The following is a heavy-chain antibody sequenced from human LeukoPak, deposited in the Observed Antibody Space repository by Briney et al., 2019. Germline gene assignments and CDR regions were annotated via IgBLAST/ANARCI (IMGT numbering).Heavy chain of an antibody. J-gene: IGHJ4*02. CDR2: IYSGGST. V-gene: IGHV3-66*04. CDR1: GITVSSNY. D-gene: IGHD5-18*01. Sequence: GGSLRLSCAASGITVSSNYMSWVRQAPGKGLEWVSVIYSGGSTYYADSVKGRFTISRDNSKNTLYLQMNSLRAEDTAVYYCARHLGYSYGPDYWGQGTLVTVSS. CDR3: ARHLGYSYGPDY.